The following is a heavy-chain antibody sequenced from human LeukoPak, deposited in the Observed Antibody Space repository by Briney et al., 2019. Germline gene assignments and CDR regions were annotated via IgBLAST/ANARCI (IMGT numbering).Heavy chain of an antibody. V-gene: IGHV3-30*01. CDR3: ARDEDGYNSY. Sequence: PGGSLRLSCEASGSTFSSYAMHWVRQAPGQGLEWVAVISYDGSNKYYADTVKGRFTISRDNSKNTLYLQMNSLRAEDTAVYYCARDEDGYNSYWGQGTLVTVSS. J-gene: IGHJ4*02. D-gene: IGHD5-24*01. CDR2: ISYDGSNK. CDR1: GSTFSSYA.